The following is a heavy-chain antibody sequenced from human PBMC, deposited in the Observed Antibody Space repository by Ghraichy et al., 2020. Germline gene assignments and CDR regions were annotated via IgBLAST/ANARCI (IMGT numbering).Heavy chain of an antibody. CDR1: GFTFGDYA. V-gene: IGHV3-49*04. CDR3: TRGAPILNYYDSSGQDAFDI. Sequence: GGSLRLSCTASGFTFGDYAMSWVRQAPGKGLEWVGFIRSKAYGGTTEYAASVKGRFTISRDDSKSIAYLQMNSLKTEDTAVYYCTRGAPILNYYDSSGQDAFDIWGQGTMVTVSS. CDR2: IRSKAYGGTT. D-gene: IGHD3-22*01. J-gene: IGHJ3*02.